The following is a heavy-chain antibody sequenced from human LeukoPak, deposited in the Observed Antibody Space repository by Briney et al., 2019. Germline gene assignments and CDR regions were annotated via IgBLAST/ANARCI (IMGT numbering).Heavy chain of an antibody. CDR2: IWYDGSNK. V-gene: IGHV3-33*01. J-gene: IGHJ6*03. Sequence: RGSLRLSCAASGFTFSSYGMRWVRQAPGKGLEGVAVIWYDGSNKYYADSVKGRFTISRDNSKNTLYLQMNSLRAEDTAVYYCARDEQTTFPYYYYMDVWGKGTTVTVSS. D-gene: IGHD1-7*01. CDR3: ARDEQTTFPYYYYMDV. CDR1: GFTFSSYG.